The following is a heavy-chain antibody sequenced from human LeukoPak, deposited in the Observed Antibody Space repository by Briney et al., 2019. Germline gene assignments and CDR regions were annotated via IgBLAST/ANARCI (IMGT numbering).Heavy chain of an antibody. CDR3: ARDAGGRTQREGWFDP. V-gene: IGHV3-21*01. Sequence: GGALRLSCAASGFSFSTYSMNWIRQAPGKGLEWVSSINSDSIWIYYADSVRGRFTISRDNAKNSLYLQMNSLRVEDTAIYYCARDAGGRTQREGWFDPWGQGTLVTVSS. J-gene: IGHJ5*02. CDR1: GFSFSTYS. D-gene: IGHD1-1*01. CDR2: INSDSIWI.